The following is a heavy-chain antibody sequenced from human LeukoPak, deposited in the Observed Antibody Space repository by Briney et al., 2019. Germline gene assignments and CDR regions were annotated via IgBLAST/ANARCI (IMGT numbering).Heavy chain of an antibody. D-gene: IGHD1-26*01. V-gene: IGHV4-59*08. J-gene: IGHJ6*03. CDR2: IYYSGST. CDR3: ARCSGSYLFYYMDV. CDR1: GGSISSYY. Sequence: PSETLSLTCTVSGGSISSYYWSWIRQPPGKGLEWIGYIYYSGSTDYNPSLKSRVTISVDTSKNQFSLKLSSVTAADTAVYYCARCSGSYLFYYMDVWGKGTTVTVSS.